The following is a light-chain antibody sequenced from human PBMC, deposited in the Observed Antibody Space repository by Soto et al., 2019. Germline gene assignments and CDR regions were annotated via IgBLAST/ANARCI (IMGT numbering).Light chain of an antibody. J-gene: IGLJ1*01. CDR1: SSNIGGNT. CDR2: NNN. Sequence: QSVLTQPPSASGTPGQRVTISCSGSSSNIGGNTVNWYQQLPGTAPKLLIYNNNQRPSGVPDRFSGSKSGTSASLAISGLQSEDEADYYCATWDDSRNKVFGTGNKVTVL. V-gene: IGLV1-44*01. CDR3: ATWDDSRNKV.